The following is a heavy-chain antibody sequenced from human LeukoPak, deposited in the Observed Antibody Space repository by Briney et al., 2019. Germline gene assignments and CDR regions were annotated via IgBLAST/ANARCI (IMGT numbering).Heavy chain of an antibody. CDR1: GGSISSYY. CDR3: ARGDSYGTDY. Sequence: SETLSLTCTVSGGSISSYYWSWIRQPPGKGLEWIGYSYYSGSTNYNPSLKSRVTISVDTSKNQFSLKLSSVTAADTAVYYCARGDSYGTDYWGQGTLVTVSS. D-gene: IGHD5-18*01. J-gene: IGHJ4*02. CDR2: SYYSGST. V-gene: IGHV4-59*01.